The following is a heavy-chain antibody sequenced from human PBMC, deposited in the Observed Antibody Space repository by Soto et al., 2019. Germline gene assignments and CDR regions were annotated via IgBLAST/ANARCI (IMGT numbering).Heavy chain of an antibody. J-gene: IGHJ6*03. Sequence: HPGGSLRLSCAVSGFPFRDYWMTWVRRAPGKGLDWVANIKQDGSEKYYLDSLKGRFTISRDNAKNSVYLLMNSLRAEDTAVYYCARGKDGRRAGTYYFDMDVWGKGTTVTVSS. CDR1: GFPFRDYW. D-gene: IGHD1-1*01. V-gene: IGHV3-7*01. CDR3: ARGKDGRRAGTYYFDMDV. CDR2: IKQDGSEK.